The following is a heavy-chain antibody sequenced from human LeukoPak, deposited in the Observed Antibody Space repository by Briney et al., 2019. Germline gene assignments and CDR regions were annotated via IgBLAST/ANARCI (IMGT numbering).Heavy chain of an antibody. D-gene: IGHD6-19*01. V-gene: IGHV3-23*01. CDR2: ISGSGGNT. CDR1: GFTFSSHG. Sequence: GETLRLSCAASGFTFSSHGMNWVRQAPGKGLEWVSGISGSGGNTYYADSVKGRFTISRDNSKNTLYLQMNSLRAEDTAVYYCAKSSGSGWLDGYWGQGTLVTVSS. J-gene: IGHJ4*02. CDR3: AKSSGSGWLDGY.